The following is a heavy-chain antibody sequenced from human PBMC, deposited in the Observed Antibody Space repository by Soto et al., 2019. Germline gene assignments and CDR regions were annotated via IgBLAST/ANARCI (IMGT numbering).Heavy chain of an antibody. V-gene: IGHV4-31*03. CDR2: IYYGGNT. Sequence: QVQLQESGPGLVKPSQTLSLTCTVSGGSISSGGYYWTWIRQHPGKGLEWIGYIYYGGNTYYNPSLKSRLTRSVDTSKNQFSLKLSSVTAADTALYYCARRGFSYGGGYFDLWGRGTLLTVSS. CDR1: GGSISSGGYY. J-gene: IGHJ2*01. D-gene: IGHD5-18*01. CDR3: ARRGFSYGGGYFDL.